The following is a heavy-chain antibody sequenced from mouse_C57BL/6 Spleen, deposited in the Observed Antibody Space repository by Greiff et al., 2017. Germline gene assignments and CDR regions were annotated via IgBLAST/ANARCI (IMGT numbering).Heavy chain of an antibody. CDR2: IDPSDSYT. V-gene: IGHV1-50*01. J-gene: IGHJ2*01. CDR3: ARRAITTVVGY. CDR1: GYTFTSYW. D-gene: IGHD1-1*01. Sequence: VQLQQPGAELVKPGASVKLSCKASGYTFTSYWMQWVKQRPGQGLEWIGEIDPSDSYTNYNQKFKGKATLTVDTSSSTAYMQLSSLTSEDSAVYYCARRAITTVVGYWGQGTTRTVSS.